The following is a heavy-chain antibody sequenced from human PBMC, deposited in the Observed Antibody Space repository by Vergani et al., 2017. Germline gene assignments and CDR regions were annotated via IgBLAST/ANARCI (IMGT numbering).Heavy chain of an antibody. CDR1: GGSISSYY. J-gene: IGHJ3*02. V-gene: IGHV4-4*07. D-gene: IGHD3-3*01. Sequence: QVQLQESGPGLVKPSETLSLTCTVSGGSISSYYWSWIRQPAGKGLEWIGRIYTSGSPNYNPSLKSRVTMSVDTSKNQFSLKLSSVTAADTVVYYCARDNDFWSGYPLDAFDIWGQGTMVTVSS. CDR2: IYTSGSP. CDR3: ARDNDFWSGYPLDAFDI.